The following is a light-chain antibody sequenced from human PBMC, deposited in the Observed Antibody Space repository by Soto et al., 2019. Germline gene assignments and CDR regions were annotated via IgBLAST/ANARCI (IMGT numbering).Light chain of an antibody. CDR3: GTWDSSLSAWV. CDR1: SSNIGNNY. J-gene: IGLJ3*02. Sequence: QSVLTQPPSVSAAPGQKVTISCSGSSSNIGNNYVSWYQQLPGTAPKLLIYDNNKRPPAIPDRFSGSKSGTSATLGITGLQAGDEADYYCGTWDSSLSAWVFGGGTKLTVL. CDR2: DNN. V-gene: IGLV1-51*01.